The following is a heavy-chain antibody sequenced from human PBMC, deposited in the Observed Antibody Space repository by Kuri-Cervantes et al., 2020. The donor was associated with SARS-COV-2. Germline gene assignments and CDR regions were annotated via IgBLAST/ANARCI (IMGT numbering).Heavy chain of an antibody. V-gene: IGHV3-21*01. J-gene: IGHJ4*02. Sequence: GESLKISCVATGFTFSGYTMNWVRQAPGKALQWVSSISGSGSYIYYADSVKGRFTISRDNSKNTLYLQMNSLRAEDTAVYYCARELNWEPPSFDYWGQGTLVTVSS. CDR3: ARELNWEPPSFDY. D-gene: IGHD7-27*01. CDR2: ISGSGSYI. CDR1: GFTFSGYT.